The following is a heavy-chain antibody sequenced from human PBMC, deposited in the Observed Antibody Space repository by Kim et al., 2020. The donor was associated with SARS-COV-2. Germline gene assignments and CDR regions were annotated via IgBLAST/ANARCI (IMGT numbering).Heavy chain of an antibody. CDR1: GGTFTDYS. Sequence: SVKVSCRASGGTFTDYSIRWVRQAPGQGLEWMGGINPGCPTGNYAQRFQGRVTITADNSTSTVYMDLSSLTSDDTAVYYCASVPAPLYCCGQCSQVTYY. CDR2: INPGCPTG. J-gene: IGHJ6*01. D-gene: IGHD2-21*01. V-gene: IGHV1-69*06. CDR3: ASVPAPLYCCGQCSQVTYY.